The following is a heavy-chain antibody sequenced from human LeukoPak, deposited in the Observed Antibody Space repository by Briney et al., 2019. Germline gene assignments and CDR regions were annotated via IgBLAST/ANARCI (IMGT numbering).Heavy chain of an antibody. D-gene: IGHD2-15*01. J-gene: IGHJ3*02. V-gene: IGHV4-61*01. Sequence: SETLSLTCTVSGGSVSSGSYYWSWIRQPPGKGLEWIGYIYYSGSTNYNPSLKSRVTISVDTSKNQFSLKLSSVTAADTAVYYCARERARWHPPNAFDIWGQGTMVTVSS. CDR1: GGSVSSGSYY. CDR2: IYYSGST. CDR3: ARERARWHPPNAFDI.